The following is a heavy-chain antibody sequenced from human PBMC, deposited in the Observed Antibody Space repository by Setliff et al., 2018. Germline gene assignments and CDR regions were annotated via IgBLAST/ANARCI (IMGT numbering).Heavy chain of an antibody. J-gene: IGHJ4*02. CDR1: GYTFTNHY. D-gene: IGHD3-22*01. V-gene: IGHV1-46*01. CDR2: INPGGGST. CDR3: ARRYYDSYARYYVVGDY. Sequence: ASVKVSCKASGYTFTNHYMHWVRQAPGQGLERMGMINPGGGSTTYAQKFQGRVTMTRDTSTSTVYMELSSLRTEDTAVYYCARRYYDSYARYYVVGDYWGQGTPVTVSS.